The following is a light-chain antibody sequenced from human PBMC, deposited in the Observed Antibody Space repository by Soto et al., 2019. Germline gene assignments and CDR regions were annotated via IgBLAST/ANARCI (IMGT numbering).Light chain of an antibody. J-gene: IGKJ5*01. CDR1: QDFSXY. Sequence: EIQRAQSPASVSASVGDSVTITCQASQDFSXYVNTYQERPGKATKLLIXDQSNLETGVPSRFIGSGSGKDFTFTISSLQPEYIATYYCQQYDNLPTSTFGQGTRLEIK. CDR2: DQS. CDR3: QQYDNLPTST. V-gene: IGKV1-33*01.